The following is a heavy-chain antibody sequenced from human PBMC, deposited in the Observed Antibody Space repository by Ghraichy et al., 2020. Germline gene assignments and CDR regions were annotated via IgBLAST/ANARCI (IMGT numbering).Heavy chain of an antibody. CDR2: ISYDGSNK. Sequence: GGSLRLSCAASGFTFSSYAMHWVRQAPGKGLEWVAVISYDGSNKYYADSVKGRFTISRDNSKNTLYLQMNSLRAEDTAVYYCARGTLEYCTNGVCYREVSYYYGMDVWGQGTTVTVSS. CDR3: ARGTLEYCTNGVCYREVSYYYGMDV. CDR1: GFTFSSYA. D-gene: IGHD2-8*01. J-gene: IGHJ6*02. V-gene: IGHV3-30*04.